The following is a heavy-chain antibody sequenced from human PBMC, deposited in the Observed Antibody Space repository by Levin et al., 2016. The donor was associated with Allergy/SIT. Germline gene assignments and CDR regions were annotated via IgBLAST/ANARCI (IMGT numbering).Heavy chain of an antibody. D-gene: IGHD2-2*01. Sequence: WIRQPPGKGLEWVAYISSNSRTIYYADSVKGRFTISRESAKNSLYLQMNSLRDEDTAVYYCVRGCSSDRCYTMVYWGQGTPVTVSS. J-gene: IGHJ4*02. V-gene: IGHV3-48*02. CDR2: ISSNSRTI. CDR3: VRGCSSDRCYTMVY.